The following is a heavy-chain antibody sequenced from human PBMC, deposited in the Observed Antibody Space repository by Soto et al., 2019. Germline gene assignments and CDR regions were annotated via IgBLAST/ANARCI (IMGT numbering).Heavy chain of an antibody. CDR1: GGSISSYY. D-gene: IGHD1-1*01. CDR3: ARERTPPNYYYGMDV. J-gene: IGHJ6*02. CDR2: IYYSGST. Sequence: PSETLSLTCTVSGGSISSYYWSWIRQPPGKGLEWIGYIYYSGSTNYNPSLKSRVTISVDTSKNQFSLKLSSVTAADTAVYYCARERTPPNYYYGMDVWGQGTTVTVSS. V-gene: IGHV4-59*01.